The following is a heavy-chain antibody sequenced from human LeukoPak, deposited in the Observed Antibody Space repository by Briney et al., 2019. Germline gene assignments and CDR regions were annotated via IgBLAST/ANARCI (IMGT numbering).Heavy chain of an antibody. CDR3: AGGGEEYYYMDV. Sequence: ASVKVSCKSSVYTFTGYYMHWGRHGPGQGHGWMGWINPNSGGTNYAQKFQGRVTMTRDTSISTAYMELSRLRSDDTAVYYCAGGGEEYYYMDVWGKGTTVTVSS. V-gene: IGHV1-2*02. J-gene: IGHJ6*03. CDR1: VYTFTGYY. CDR2: INPNSGGT.